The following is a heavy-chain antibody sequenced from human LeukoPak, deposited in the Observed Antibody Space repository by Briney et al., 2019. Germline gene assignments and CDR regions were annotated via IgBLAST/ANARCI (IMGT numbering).Heavy chain of an antibody. D-gene: IGHD6-19*01. CDR1: GGSISSSSYY. CDR2: IYYSGST. J-gene: IGHJ6*03. CDR3: ARALSRGWLSALYYYYYYMDV. V-gene: IGHV4-39*01. Sequence: SETLSLTCTVSGGSISSSSYYWGWIRQPPGKGLEWIGSIYYSGSTYYNPSLKSRVTISVDTSKNQFSLKLSSVTAADTAVYYCARALSRGWLSALYYYYYYMDVWGKGTTVTISS.